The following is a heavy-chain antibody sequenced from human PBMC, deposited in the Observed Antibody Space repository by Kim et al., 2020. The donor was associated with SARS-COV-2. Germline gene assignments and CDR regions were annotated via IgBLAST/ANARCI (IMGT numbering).Heavy chain of an antibody. D-gene: IGHD1-1*01. J-gene: IGHJ4*02. V-gene: IGHV5-51*01. CDR3: ARLDKSFYNPYFDY. CDR2: IYPDDSDA. CDR1: GYNFDICW. Sequence: GESLKISCETSGYNFDICWIVWVRQMSGKGLEYMGIIYPDDSDARYSPSFEGQVTISVDKSRATAYLEWESLKASDTAMYYCARLDKSFYNPYFDYWGQGTQVTVSS.